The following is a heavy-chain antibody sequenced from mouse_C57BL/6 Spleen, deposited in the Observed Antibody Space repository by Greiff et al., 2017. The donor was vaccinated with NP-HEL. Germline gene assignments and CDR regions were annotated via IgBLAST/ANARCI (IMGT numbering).Heavy chain of an antibody. Sequence: EVKLQESGAELVRPGASVKLSCTASGFNIKDDYMHWVKQRPEQGLEWIGWIDPENGDTEYASKFQGKATITADTSSNTAYLQLSSLTSEDTAVYYCTTEGYGYDEPYFDYWGQGTTLTVSS. D-gene: IGHD2-2*01. CDR3: TTEGYGYDEPYFDY. CDR1: GFNIKDDY. CDR2: IDPENGDT. V-gene: IGHV14-4*01. J-gene: IGHJ2*01.